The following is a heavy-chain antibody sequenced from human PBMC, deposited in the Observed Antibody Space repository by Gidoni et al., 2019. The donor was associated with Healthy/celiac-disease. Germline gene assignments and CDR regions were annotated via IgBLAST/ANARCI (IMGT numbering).Heavy chain of an antibody. CDR1: GCTFSSYA. CDR2: ISYDGSNK. D-gene: IGHD4-17*01. J-gene: IGHJ5*02. V-gene: IGHV3-30-3*01. Sequence: QVQLVESGGGVVQPGRARRLSCAASGCTFSSYAMPWVRQAPGKGLEWVAVISYDGSNKYYADSVKGRFTISRDNSKNTLYLQMNSLRAEDTAVYYCARDPFYGDYAYWFDPWGQGTLVTVSS. CDR3: ARDPFYGDYAYWFDP.